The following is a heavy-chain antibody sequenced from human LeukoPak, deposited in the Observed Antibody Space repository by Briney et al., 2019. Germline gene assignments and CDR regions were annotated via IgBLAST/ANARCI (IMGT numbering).Heavy chain of an antibody. D-gene: IGHD2-15*01. CDR1: GFTFSTSS. J-gene: IGHJ4*02. CDR3: AREGGFCFGDTCRFFDF. CDR2: ISSSRSCI. V-gene: IGHV3-21*01. Sequence: GGSLRLSCAASGFTFSTSSLNWVRQAPGKGLEWVSSISSSRSCIYYADSVKGRFTISRDNAKNSLYLQMNSLGAEDTAVYYCAREGGFCFGDTCRFFDFWGQGTLVTVSS.